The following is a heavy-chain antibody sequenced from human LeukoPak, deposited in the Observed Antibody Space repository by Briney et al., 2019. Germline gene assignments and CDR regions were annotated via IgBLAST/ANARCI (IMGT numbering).Heavy chain of an antibody. J-gene: IGHJ4*02. D-gene: IGHD3-22*01. CDR3: TTGTYYYDSSGYYPEDY. CDR2: IKSKTDGGTT. Sequence: GGSLRLSCAASGFTFSGYWMTWVRQAPGKGLEWVGRIKSKTDGGTTDYAAPVKGRFTISRDDSKNTLYLQMNSLKTEDTAVYYCTTGTYYYDSSGYYPEDYWGQGTLVTVSS. V-gene: IGHV3-15*01. CDR1: GFTFSGYW.